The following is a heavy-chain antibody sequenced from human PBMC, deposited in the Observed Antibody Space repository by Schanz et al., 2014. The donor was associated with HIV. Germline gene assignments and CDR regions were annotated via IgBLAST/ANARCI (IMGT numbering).Heavy chain of an antibody. CDR3: AQEEVPNDC. CDR2: ISVRGAST. J-gene: IGHJ4*02. CDR1: GLAFSNHA. V-gene: IGHV3-23*01. D-gene: IGHD3-10*01. Sequence: EVQLLESGGGLVQPGGSLRLSCTASGLAFSNHAMTWVRQAPGRGLEWLSAISVRGASTYYADSVKGRFTISRDNSKNTVYLQMDSLRAEDTAVYFCAQEEVPNDCWGQGTLVTVSS.